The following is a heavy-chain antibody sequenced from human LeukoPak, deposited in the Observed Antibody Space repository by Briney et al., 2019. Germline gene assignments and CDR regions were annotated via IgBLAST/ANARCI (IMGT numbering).Heavy chain of an antibody. CDR2: IYYSGST. J-gene: IGHJ4*02. CDR1: GGSISSGGYY. Sequence: SETLSLTCTASGGSISSGGYYWSWIRQHPGKGLEWIGYIYYSGSTYYNPSLKSRVTISVDTSKNQFSLKLSSVTAADTAVYYCARATPRYYYDSSGYWFDYWGQGTLVTVSS. D-gene: IGHD3-22*01. CDR3: ARATPRYYYDSSGYWFDY. V-gene: IGHV4-31*03.